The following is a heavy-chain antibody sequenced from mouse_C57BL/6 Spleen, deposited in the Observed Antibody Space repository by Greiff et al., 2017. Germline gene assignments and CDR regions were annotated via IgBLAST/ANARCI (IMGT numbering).Heavy chain of an antibody. CDR3: ARGDDGSRLYAMDY. J-gene: IGHJ4*01. D-gene: IGHD1-1*01. CDR2: IYPGNSYT. V-gene: IGHV1-5*01. CDR1: GYTFTSYW. Sequence: EVQLQESGTVLARPGASVKMSCKTSGYTFTSYWMHWVKQRPGQGLEWIGAIYPGNSYTSYNQKFKGKAKLTAVTSASTAYMELSSLTNEDSAVYYCARGDDGSRLYAMDYWGQGTSVTVSS.